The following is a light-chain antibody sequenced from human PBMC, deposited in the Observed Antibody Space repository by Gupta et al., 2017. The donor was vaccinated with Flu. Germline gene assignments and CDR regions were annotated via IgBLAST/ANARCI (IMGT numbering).Light chain of an antibody. J-gene: IGKJ1*01. CDR2: GAS. CDR1: QSDSTKY. Sequence: GSMSLSPGERATRSCRASQSDSTKYLAWYQQKPGQAPRLLIYGASRRATGIPDRFSGSGSGTEFTLSISRLEPEDFAVYYCQYEGYNHETFGQGTQVEI. V-gene: IGKV3-20*01. CDR3: QYEGYNHET.